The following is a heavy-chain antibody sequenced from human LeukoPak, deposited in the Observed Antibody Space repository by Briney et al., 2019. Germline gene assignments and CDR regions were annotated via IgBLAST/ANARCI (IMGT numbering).Heavy chain of an antibody. V-gene: IGHV3-15*01. D-gene: IGHD3/OR15-3a*01. CDR2: IKNKIDDGTT. Sequence: GGSLRLYCAASGFTCSNAWMNWVRQAPGKGLEWVGRIKNKIDDGTTDYDAPVKGRFTISRDESKNTLYLQMNSLETEDTAVYDCSADVRDWGTFDGSDIWGQGTMVTVSS. J-gene: IGHJ3*02. CDR3: SADVRDWGTFDGSDI. CDR1: GFTCSNAW.